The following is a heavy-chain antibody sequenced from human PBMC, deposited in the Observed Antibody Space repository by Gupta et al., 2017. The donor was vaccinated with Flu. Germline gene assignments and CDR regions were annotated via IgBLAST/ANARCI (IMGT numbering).Heavy chain of an antibody. CDR2: IYYSGSS. CDR3: ASQNWYSSSRSREVFDY. Sequence: QVQLQESGPGLVKPLETLSLTCTVSGCSISSYYWTWIRQPPEKGREWIGYIYYSGSSNYNPSHKSRVTISVDTSKDQFSLKLSSVTAADTAVYYGASQNWYSSSRSREVFDYWGQGTLVTVSS. D-gene: IGHD6-13*01. CDR1: GCSISSYY. J-gene: IGHJ4*02. V-gene: IGHV4-59*08.